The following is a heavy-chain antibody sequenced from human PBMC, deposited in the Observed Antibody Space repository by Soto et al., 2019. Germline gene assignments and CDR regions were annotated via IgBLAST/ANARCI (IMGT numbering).Heavy chain of an antibody. CDR1: GYNFAGYW. J-gene: IGHJ4*02. CDR3: ARGGVSTRTFDY. D-gene: IGHD3-3*01. CDR2: IYPSGSDT. Sequence: AALKISCKGSGYNFAGYWIAWVRQMPGKGLELMGIIYPSGSDTRYRPSFQGQVTISADKSISSAYLQWSSLRASDTAMYHCARGGVSTRTFDYWGQGTPVTVSS. V-gene: IGHV5-51*01.